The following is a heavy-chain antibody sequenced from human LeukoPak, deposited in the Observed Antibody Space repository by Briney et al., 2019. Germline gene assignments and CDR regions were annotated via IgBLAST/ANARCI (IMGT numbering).Heavy chain of an antibody. J-gene: IGHJ3*02. CDR2: ISGSGGST. CDR3: VKWGIYSGSYGAFDI. V-gene: IGHV3-23*01. CDR1: GFTFSSYA. D-gene: IGHD1-26*01. Sequence: GGSLRLSCAASGFTFSSYAMSWVRQAPGKGLEWVSAISGSGGSTYYADSVKGRFTISRDNSKNTLYLQMNSLRAEDTAVYYCVKWGIYSGSYGAFDIWGQGTMVTVSS.